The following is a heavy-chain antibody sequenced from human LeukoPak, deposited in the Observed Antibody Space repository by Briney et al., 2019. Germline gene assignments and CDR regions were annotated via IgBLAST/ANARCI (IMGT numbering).Heavy chain of an antibody. D-gene: IGHD1-26*01. CDR2: INHSGST. CDR1: GGSFSGYY. J-gene: IGHJ4*02. V-gene: IGHV4-34*01. CDR3: ARLRWWELLRFRGYYFDY. Sequence: SETLSLTCAVYGGSFSGYYWSWIRQPPGKGLEWIGEINHSGSTNYNPSLKSRVTISVDTSKNQFSLKLSSVTAADTAVYYCARLRWWELLRFRGYYFDYWGQGTLVTVSS.